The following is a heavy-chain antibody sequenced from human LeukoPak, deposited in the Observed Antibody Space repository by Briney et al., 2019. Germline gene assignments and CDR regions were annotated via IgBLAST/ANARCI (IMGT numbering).Heavy chain of an antibody. CDR2: INHSGST. CDR3: ARGLQGYCSGGSCYSARAYNWFDP. D-gene: IGHD2-15*01. CDR1: GGSFSGYY. V-gene: IGHV4-34*01. Sequence: PSETLSLTCAVYGGSFSGYYWSWIRQPPGKGLEWIGEINHSGSTNYNPSLKSRVTISVDTSKNQFSLKLSSVTAADTAVYYCARGLQGYCSGGSCYSARAYNWFDPWGQGTLVTVSS. J-gene: IGHJ5*02.